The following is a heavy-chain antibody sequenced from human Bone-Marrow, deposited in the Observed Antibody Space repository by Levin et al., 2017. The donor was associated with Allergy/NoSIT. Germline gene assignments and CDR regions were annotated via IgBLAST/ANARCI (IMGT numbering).Heavy chain of an antibody. CDR1: GGTFSSYA. D-gene: IGHD4-11*01. CDR3: ARGPFGDYRTNWFDP. Sequence: GGSLRLSCKASGGTFSSYAISWVRQAPGQGLEWMGGIIPIFGTANYAQKFQGRVTITADESTSTAYMELSSLRSEDTAVYYCARGPFGDYRTNWFDPWGQGTLVTVSS. CDR2: IIPIFGTA. V-gene: IGHV1-69*01. J-gene: IGHJ5*02.